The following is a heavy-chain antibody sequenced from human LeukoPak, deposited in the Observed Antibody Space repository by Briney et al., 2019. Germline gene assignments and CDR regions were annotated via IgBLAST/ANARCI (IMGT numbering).Heavy chain of an antibody. J-gene: IGHJ4*02. CDR2: ISWNSGSI. Sequence: PGGSLRLSCAASGFTFDDYAMHWVRQAPGKGLEWVSGISWNSGSIGYADSVKGRFTISRDNSKNTLYLQMNSLRAEDTAVYYCAKDHGDYFDYWGQGTLVTVSS. D-gene: IGHD4-17*01. CDR1: GFTFDDYA. CDR3: AKDHGDYFDY. V-gene: IGHV3-9*01.